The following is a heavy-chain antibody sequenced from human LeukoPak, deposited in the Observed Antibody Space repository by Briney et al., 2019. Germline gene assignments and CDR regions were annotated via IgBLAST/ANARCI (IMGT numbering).Heavy chain of an antibody. Sequence: GASVKVSCKTSGYSFILYGISWVRQAPGQGPEWMGWISTSTGDTKYTQKFQGRVTLTTDTSTSTAYMELSSLRSDDTAVYYCTLAVAGTQALAEYFQHWGQGTLVTVSS. CDR2: ISTSTGDT. D-gene: IGHD6-19*01. CDR1: GYSFILYG. V-gene: IGHV1-18*01. J-gene: IGHJ1*01. CDR3: TLAVAGTQALAEYFQH.